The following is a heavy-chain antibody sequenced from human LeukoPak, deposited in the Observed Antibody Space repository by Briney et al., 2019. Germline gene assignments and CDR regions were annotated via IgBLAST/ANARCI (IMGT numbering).Heavy chain of an antibody. D-gene: IGHD3-22*01. CDR2: IYTSGST. CDR1: GGSISSGSYY. J-gene: IGHJ4*02. Sequence: SETLSLTCTASGGSISSGSYYWSWIRQPAGKGLEWIGRIYTSGSTNYNPSLKSRVTISVDTSKNQFSLKLSSVTAADTAVYYCASSHYDSSGFDYWGQGTLVTVSS. CDR3: ASSHYDSSGFDY. V-gene: IGHV4-61*02.